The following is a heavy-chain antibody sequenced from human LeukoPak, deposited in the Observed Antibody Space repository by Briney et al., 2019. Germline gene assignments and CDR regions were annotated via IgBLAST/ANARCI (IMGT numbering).Heavy chain of an antibody. J-gene: IGHJ6*02. CDR2: ISGSDAST. CDR1: GFTFRIYA. D-gene: IGHD3-3*01. Sequence: GSSLRLSCAASGFTFRIYAMSWVRQAPGKGLEWVSGISGSDASTFYADSVMGRFTISRDNSMNTLYLQMNNVRAEDAAIYFCARRGSEWNSYFYPMDAWGQGTTVTVSS. CDR3: ARRGSEWNSYFYPMDA. V-gene: IGHV3-23*01.